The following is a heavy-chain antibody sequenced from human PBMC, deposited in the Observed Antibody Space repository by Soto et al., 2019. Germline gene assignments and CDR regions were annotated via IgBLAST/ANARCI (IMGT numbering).Heavy chain of an antibody. V-gene: IGHV3-30*03. J-gene: IGHJ4*02. CDR1: GFTVSTYG. Sequence: QVQLVESGGGVVQPGRSLRLSCAVSGFTVSTYGMHWVRQAPGKGLEWVAVISRDGGTKYYADSVKGRFTISRDNSSNTLFVEMNSLRGDDMAVYYCTGEVASGYWGQGTLVTVSA. D-gene: IGHD2-8*02. CDR3: TGEVASGY. CDR2: ISRDGGTK.